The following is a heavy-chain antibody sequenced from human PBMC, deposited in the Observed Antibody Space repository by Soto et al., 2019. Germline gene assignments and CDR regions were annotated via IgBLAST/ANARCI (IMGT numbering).Heavy chain of an antibody. D-gene: IGHD6-19*01. CDR3: AMLGGWSGGSSGMDV. CDR2: IRRKANSYTT. Sequence: EVQLVESGGGLVQPGGSLRLSCAASGLIFSDYHMDWVRQAPGKGLEWVGRIRRKANSYTTEYAASVKGRFTISRDDSNNSLYLQMGSLKSEDTAVYYCAMLGGWSGGSSGMDVWGQGTMVSVSS. J-gene: IGHJ6*02. CDR1: GLIFSDYH. V-gene: IGHV3-72*01.